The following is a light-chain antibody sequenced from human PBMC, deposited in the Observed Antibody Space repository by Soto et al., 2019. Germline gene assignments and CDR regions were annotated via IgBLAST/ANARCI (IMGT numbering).Light chain of an antibody. J-gene: IGKJ1*01. V-gene: IGKV3-20*01. CDR1: QSVNSRY. Sequence: EIVLTQSPGTLSLSPGERATLSCRASQSVNSRYLAWYQQKAAQAPRLLIYGASSRATGIPDRFSGSGSGTDFTLTISRLEPEDFAVYYCQQYGSTPRTFGQGTKVEI. CDR2: GAS. CDR3: QQYGSTPRT.